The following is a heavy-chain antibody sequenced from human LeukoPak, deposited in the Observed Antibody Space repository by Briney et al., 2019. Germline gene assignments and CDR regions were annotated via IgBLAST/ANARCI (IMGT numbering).Heavy chain of an antibody. D-gene: IGHD4/OR15-4a*01. J-gene: IGHJ4*02. CDR3: ARRWANHDF. CDR2: IKADGSGK. Sequence: GGSLRLSCAASGISFTNFYMTWVRQAPGKGLEWVANIKADGSGKSYVDSVKGRFTISRDNAKNAVYLQMNSLRAEDTALYYCARRWANHDFWGQGALVTVSS. CDR1: GISFTNFY. V-gene: IGHV3-7*01.